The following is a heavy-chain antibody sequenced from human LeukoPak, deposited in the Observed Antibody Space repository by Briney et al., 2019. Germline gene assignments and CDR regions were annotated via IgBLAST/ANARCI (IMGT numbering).Heavy chain of an antibody. J-gene: IGHJ5*02. CDR1: GFTFSSYS. V-gene: IGHV3-21*01. Sequence: GGSLRLSCAASGFTFSSYSMNWVRQAPGKGLEWVSSISSSSNYIYYADSVKGRFTISRDNAKNSLYLQMNSLRAEDTAVYYCARRVIGAYSSSWSNWFDPWGQGTLVTVSS. D-gene: IGHD6-13*01. CDR3: ARRVIGAYSSSWSNWFDP. CDR2: ISSSSNYI.